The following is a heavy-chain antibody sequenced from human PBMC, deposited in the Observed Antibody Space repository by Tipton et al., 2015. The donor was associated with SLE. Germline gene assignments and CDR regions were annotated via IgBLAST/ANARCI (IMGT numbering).Heavy chain of an antibody. J-gene: IGHJ4*02. D-gene: IGHD6-13*01. V-gene: IGHV3-21*03. CDR1: GFTFSSYS. Sequence: SLRLSCAASGFTFSSYSMNWVRQAPGKGLEWVSSISSSSSYIYYADSVKGRFTISRDNAKNSLYLQMNSLRAEDTAVYYCARGGYSSSWYVYWGQGSLVTVPS. CDR3: ARGGYSSSWYVY. CDR2: ISSSSSYI.